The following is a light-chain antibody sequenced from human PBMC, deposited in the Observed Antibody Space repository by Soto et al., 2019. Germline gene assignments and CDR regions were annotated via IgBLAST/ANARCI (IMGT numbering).Light chain of an antibody. CDR3: QQRSNWPMYT. Sequence: EIVLTQSPGTLSLSPGERATLSCRASQRVSSSYLAWYQQKVGQAPRLLIYDASNRATGIPARFSGSGSGTDFTLTISSLEPEDFAVYYCQQRSNWPMYTFGQGTKLEIK. J-gene: IGKJ2*01. V-gene: IGKV3-11*01. CDR2: DAS. CDR1: QRVSSSY.